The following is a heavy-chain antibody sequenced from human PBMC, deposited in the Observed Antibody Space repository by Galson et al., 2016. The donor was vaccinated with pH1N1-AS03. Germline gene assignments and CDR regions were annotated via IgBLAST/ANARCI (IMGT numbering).Heavy chain of an antibody. J-gene: IGHJ5*02. CDR2: IYPGDSDT. CDR3: ARRTSYIHCDSDYGRRRPYPWCDP. CDR1: GYSFSNTW. Sequence: QSGAEVKRPGESLKISCKGSGYSFSNTWIGWVRQMPGKGLEWMGIIYPGDSDTRYSLSFQGQVTISADKSISTAYLPWSSLKASDTAMYYCARRTSYIHCDSDYGRRRPYPWCDPWGQGTLVIVSS. V-gene: IGHV5-51*01. D-gene: IGHD4-17*01.